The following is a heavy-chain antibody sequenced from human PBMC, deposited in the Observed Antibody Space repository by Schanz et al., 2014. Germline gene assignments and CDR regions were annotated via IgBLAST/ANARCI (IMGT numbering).Heavy chain of an antibody. CDR3: ARDGHSSIWDSYYFYGLDV. CDR2: INPNSGGT. D-gene: IGHD6-13*01. Sequence: QVQLVQSGAEVKKPGASVKVSCKAPGHPFTAYYMHWVRQAPGQGLEWMGRINPNSGGTNYAENFQGRVTMTRDTSTSTVYMELSRLTSDDTALYYCARDGHSSIWDSYYFYGLDVWGQGTTVTVSS. CDR1: GHPFTAYY. J-gene: IGHJ6*02. V-gene: IGHV1-2*06.